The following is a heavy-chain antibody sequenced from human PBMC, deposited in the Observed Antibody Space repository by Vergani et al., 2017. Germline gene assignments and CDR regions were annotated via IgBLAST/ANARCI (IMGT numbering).Heavy chain of an antibody. CDR3: ARDRDRYCSGGSCYYYEFDY. D-gene: IGHD2-15*01. V-gene: IGHV3-30*04. CDR1: GFTFSSYA. Sequence: VQLLESGGGLVQPGGSLRLSCAASGFTFSSYAMSWVRQAPGKGLEWVAVISYDGSNKYYADSVKGRFTISRDNSKNTLYLQMNSLRAEDTAVYYCARDRDRYCSGGSCYYYEFDYWGQGTLVTVSS. J-gene: IGHJ4*02. CDR2: ISYDGSNK.